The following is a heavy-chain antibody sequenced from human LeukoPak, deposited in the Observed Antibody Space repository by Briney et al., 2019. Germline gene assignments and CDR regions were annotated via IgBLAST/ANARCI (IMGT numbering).Heavy chain of an antibody. D-gene: IGHD3-22*01. CDR1: GFTFSSYW. J-gene: IGHJ4*02. CDR3: ARERRNYYDSSGYYNGFDY. Sequence: PGGSLRLSCAASGFTFSSYWMSWVRQAPGKGLEWVSSISSSSSYIYYADSVKGRFTISRDNAKNSLYLQMNSLRAEDTAVYYCARERRNYYDSSGYYNGFDYWGQGTLVTVSS. V-gene: IGHV3-21*01. CDR2: ISSSSSYI.